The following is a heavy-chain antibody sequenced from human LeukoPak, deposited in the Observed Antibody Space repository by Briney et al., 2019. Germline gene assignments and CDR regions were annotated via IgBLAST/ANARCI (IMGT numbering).Heavy chain of an antibody. D-gene: IGHD4-11*01. V-gene: IGHV4-39*07. CDR3: ASWGPDYSLDY. J-gene: IGHJ4*02. Sequence: SETLSLTCTVSGGSISSSSYYWGWIRQPPGKGLEWIGSIYYSGSTYYNPSLKSRVTISVDTSKNQFSLKLSSVTAADTAVYYCASWGPDYSLDYWGQGTLVTVSS. CDR2: IYYSGST. CDR1: GGSISSSSYY.